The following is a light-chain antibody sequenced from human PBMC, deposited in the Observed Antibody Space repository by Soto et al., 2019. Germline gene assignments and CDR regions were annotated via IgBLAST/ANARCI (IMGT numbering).Light chain of an antibody. CDR2: WAS. J-gene: IGKJ4*01. Sequence: DIVMTQSPDSLAVSLGERATINCKSSQSVLYSSNNKNFLAWYQQKPGHPPKLLFYWASTRESGVPARFSGSGSGTDFTLAISSLQSEDVAVYYCQQYHSSPLTFGGGTRVDIK. CDR1: QSVLYSSNNKNF. V-gene: IGKV4-1*01. CDR3: QQYHSSPLT.